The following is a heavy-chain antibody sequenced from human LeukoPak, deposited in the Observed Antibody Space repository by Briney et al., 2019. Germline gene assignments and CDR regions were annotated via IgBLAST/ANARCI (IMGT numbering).Heavy chain of an antibody. CDR1: GFTVKNYA. CDR3: ARGFLGGTDQYFDS. J-gene: IGHJ4*02. Sequence: LAGGSLRLSCAASGFTVKNYAMTWVRQPPGKGLEWVSGMSGSGDNTYYADSDAVKGRFAISRANSNNTLYMQMTSLRAEDTAVYFCARGFLGGTDQYFDSWGQGTLVTVSS. D-gene: IGHD6-19*01. V-gene: IGHV3-23*01. CDR2: MSGSGDNT.